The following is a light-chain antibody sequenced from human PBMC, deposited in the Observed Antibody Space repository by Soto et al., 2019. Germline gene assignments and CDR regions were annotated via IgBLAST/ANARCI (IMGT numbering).Light chain of an antibody. CDR1: SSNIGADSD. Sequence: QSVLTQPPSVSGAPGQRVTISCTGSSSNIGADSDVHWYQQLPGTAPKLLVYGNYNRPSGVPDRFSGSKSATSASLAISGLQAEDEADYYCQSYDSSLSGWVFGTGTKLTVL. V-gene: IGLV1-40*01. CDR3: QSYDSSLSGWV. CDR2: GNY. J-gene: IGLJ1*01.